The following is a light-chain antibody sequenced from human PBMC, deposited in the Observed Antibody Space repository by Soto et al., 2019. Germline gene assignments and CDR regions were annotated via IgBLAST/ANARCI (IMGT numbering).Light chain of an antibody. Sequence: QSALTQPASVSGSPGQSITISCTGTSSDIGAYNYVSWYQQHPGKAPTLMIFDVSHRPSGVSNRFSGSKSGNTASLTISGLQAEDEANSYCSSYTITSTLVVFGGGTKVTVL. J-gene: IGLJ2*01. CDR2: DVS. V-gene: IGLV2-14*03. CDR1: SSDIGAYNY. CDR3: SSYTITSTLVV.